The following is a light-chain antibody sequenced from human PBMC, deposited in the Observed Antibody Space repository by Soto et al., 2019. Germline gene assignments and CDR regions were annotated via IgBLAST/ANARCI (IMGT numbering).Light chain of an antibody. V-gene: IGLV1-40*01. CDR3: QAYDYSVTAAV. Sequence: QSVLTQPPSVSGAPGQRVTISCTGNRSNLGAGYDVHWYQQLPGAAPKLVIFGNRNRPSGVPERFSGSKSGTSASLAITGLQAEYEADYYCQAYDYSVTAAVFGGGTTLTVL. CDR1: RSNLGAGYD. CDR2: GNR. J-gene: IGLJ3*02.